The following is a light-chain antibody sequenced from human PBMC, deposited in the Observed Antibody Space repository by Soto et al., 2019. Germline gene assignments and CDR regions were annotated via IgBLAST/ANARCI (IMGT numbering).Light chain of an antibody. CDR2: GAS. J-gene: IGKJ1*01. CDR1: QTISRN. CDR3: HQYDSWT. Sequence: EIVMTQSPPTLSVSPGERATLSCRASQTISRNLAWYQQKPGQAPRLLIYGASSRATGIPDRFSGSGSGTDFTLTISRLEPEDFAVYYCHQYDSWTFGQGTKVDIK. V-gene: IGKV3D-15*01.